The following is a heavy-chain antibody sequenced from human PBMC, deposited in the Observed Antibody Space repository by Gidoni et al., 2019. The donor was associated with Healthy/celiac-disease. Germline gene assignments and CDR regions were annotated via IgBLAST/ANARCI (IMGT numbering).Heavy chain of an antibody. Sequence: QVQLVQSGAEGQTPGASVKVSCNASGTTFTSYAMNWVRQAPGQRLEWMGWNNAGNGNTKYSQKFQGRVTITRDTSASTAYMGLSSLRSEDTAVYYCARVPRSSGYYYGPFDYWGQGTLVTVSS. CDR2: NNAGNGNT. D-gene: IGHD3-22*01. V-gene: IGHV1-3*01. CDR3: ARVPRSSGYYYGPFDY. J-gene: IGHJ4*02. CDR1: GTTFTSYA.